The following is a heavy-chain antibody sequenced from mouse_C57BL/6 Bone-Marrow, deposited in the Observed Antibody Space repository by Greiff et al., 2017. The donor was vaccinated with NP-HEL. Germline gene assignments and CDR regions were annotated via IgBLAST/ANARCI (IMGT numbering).Heavy chain of an antibody. CDR3: ASPDLLEYAMDY. D-gene: IGHD2-1*01. Sequence: EVQLQQSVAELVRPGASVKLSCTASGFNIKNTYMHWVKQRPEQGLEWIGRIDPANGNTKYAPKFQGKATIATDTSSNTTYLQLSSLASEDPDIYYRASPDLLEYAMDYWGQGTSVTVSS. CDR1: GFNIKNTY. V-gene: IGHV14-3*01. J-gene: IGHJ4*01. CDR2: IDPANGNT.